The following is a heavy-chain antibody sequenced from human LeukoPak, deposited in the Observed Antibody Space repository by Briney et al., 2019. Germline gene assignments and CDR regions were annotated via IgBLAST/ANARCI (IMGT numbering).Heavy chain of an antibody. CDR2: INHSGST. CDR1: GGSFSGYY. V-gene: IGHV4-34*01. J-gene: IGHJ4*02. CDR3: ARGGSVVPAANKWDIVVVVAAYFDY. Sequence: PSETLSLTCVVYGGSFSGYYWSWIRQPPGKGLEWIGEINHSGSTNYNPSLKSRVTISVDTSKNQSSLKLSSVTAADTAVYYCARGGSVVPAANKWDIVVVVAAYFDYWGQGTLVTVSS. D-gene: IGHD2-15*01.